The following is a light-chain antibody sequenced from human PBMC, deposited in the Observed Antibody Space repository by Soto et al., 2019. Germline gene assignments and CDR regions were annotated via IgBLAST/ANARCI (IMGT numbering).Light chain of an antibody. J-gene: IGKJ1*01. Sequence: DIQMTQSPSSLSASVGDRVTITCRASQGISNYLAWYQQKPGKVPKLLIYAASTLQSGVPSRYSGSGSGTDFTLPISSLQPEDVATSYCQKYNSAPQTFGQGTKVDIK. CDR1: QGISNY. CDR2: AAS. CDR3: QKYNSAPQT. V-gene: IGKV1-27*01.